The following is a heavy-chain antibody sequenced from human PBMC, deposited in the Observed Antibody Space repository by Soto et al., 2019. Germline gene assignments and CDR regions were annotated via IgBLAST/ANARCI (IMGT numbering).Heavy chain of an antibody. CDR3: ARHVPRYRSGGSCYSVPRYWFDP. D-gene: IGHD2-15*01. Sequence: SETLSLTCTVSGGSISSYYWSWIRQPPGKGLEWIGYIYYSGSTNYNPSLKSRVTISVDTSKNQFSLKLSSVTAADTAVYYCARHVPRYRSGGSCYSVPRYWFDPWGQGTLVTVSS. V-gene: IGHV4-59*08. CDR2: IYYSGST. CDR1: GGSISSYY. J-gene: IGHJ5*02.